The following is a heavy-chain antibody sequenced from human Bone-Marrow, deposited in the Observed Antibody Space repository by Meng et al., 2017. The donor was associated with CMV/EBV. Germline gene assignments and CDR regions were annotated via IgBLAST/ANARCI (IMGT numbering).Heavy chain of an antibody. V-gene: IGHV3-30*04. CDR3: ARTIAARPSYYYYGMDG. J-gene: IGHJ6*02. CDR1: GFTFSSYA. CDR2: ISYDGSNK. Sequence: GESLKISCAASGFTFSSYAMHWVRQAPGKGLEWVAVISYDGSNKYYADSVKGRFTISRDNSKNTLYLQMNSLRAEDTAVYYCARTIAARPSYYYYGMDGWGQGTTVTVSS. D-gene: IGHD6-6*01.